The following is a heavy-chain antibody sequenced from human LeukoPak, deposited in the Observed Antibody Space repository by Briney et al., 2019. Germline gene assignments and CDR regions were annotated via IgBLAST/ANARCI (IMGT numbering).Heavy chain of an antibody. CDR2: IYSGGST. J-gene: IGHJ3*02. CDR1: GFTVSSNY. V-gene: IGHV3-53*01. D-gene: IGHD5-12*01. CDR3: ARVNSGYDYRDAFDI. Sequence: GGSLRLSCAASGFTVSSNYMSWVRQAPGKGLEWVSVIYSGGSTYYADPVKGRFTISRDNSKNTLYLQMNSLRAEDTAVYYCARVNSGYDYRDAFDIWGQGTMVTVSS.